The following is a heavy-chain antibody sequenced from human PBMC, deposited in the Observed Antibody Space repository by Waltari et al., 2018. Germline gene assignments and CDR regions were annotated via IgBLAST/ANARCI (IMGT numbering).Heavy chain of an antibody. Sequence: QVQLQESGPGLVKRSETLSLTCTVSGGCISSYYWSWIRQPAGKGLGWIGRIYTSGSTNYNPSLKSRVTMSVDTSKNQFSLKLSSVTAADTAVYYCASLTYCTNGVCSNPWGQGTLVTVSS. CDR1: GGCISSYY. CDR3: ASLTYCTNGVCSNP. V-gene: IGHV4-4*07. J-gene: IGHJ5*02. CDR2: IYTSGST. D-gene: IGHD2-8*01.